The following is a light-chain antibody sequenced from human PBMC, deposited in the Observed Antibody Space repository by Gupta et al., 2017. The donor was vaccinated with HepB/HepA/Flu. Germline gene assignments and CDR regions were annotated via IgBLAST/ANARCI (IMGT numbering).Light chain of an antibody. CDR2: DAS. Sequence: EIVLTQSPATLSLSPGERATLSCRASQSVSSYLAWYQQKPGQAPRLLIYDASNRDTGIPARFSGSGYGTDFTLTISSREQEDFAVYYCQQRSNWPSCSFGQGTKLEIK. CDR1: QSVSSY. J-gene: IGKJ2*04. V-gene: IGKV3-11*01. CDR3: QQRSNWPSCS.